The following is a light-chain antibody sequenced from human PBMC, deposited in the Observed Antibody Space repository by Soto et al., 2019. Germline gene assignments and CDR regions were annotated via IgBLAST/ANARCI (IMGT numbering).Light chain of an antibody. Sequence: IQVTKSPVFLSASVGDTATLTCRPSEAVPNNMAWYQQKPGKPPKLLIYEESTLHSGVPSRFSGRKSGTQFTLTIDILQAEDVVTYCSQHAKSHPRTFGGGTKVDIK. CDR2: EES. CDR3: QHAKSHPRT. CDR1: EAVPNN. J-gene: IGKJ4*01. V-gene: IGKV1-9*01.